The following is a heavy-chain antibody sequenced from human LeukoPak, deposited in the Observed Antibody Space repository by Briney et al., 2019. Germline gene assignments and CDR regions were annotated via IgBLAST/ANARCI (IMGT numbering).Heavy chain of an antibody. Sequence: PSETLSLTCTVSGGSISSYYWSWIRQPPGKGLEWIGYIYYSGSTNYNPSLKSRVTISVDTSKNQFSLKLSSVTAADTAVYYCARRTHDYGDLRDAFDIWGQGTMVTVSS. CDR3: ARRTHDYGDLRDAFDI. CDR2: IYYSGST. D-gene: IGHD4-17*01. V-gene: IGHV4-59*08. J-gene: IGHJ3*02. CDR1: GGSISSYY.